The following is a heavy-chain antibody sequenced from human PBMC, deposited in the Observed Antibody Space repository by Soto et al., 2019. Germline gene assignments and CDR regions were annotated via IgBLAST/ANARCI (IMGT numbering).Heavy chain of an antibody. V-gene: IGHV4-34*01. J-gene: IGHJ4*02. D-gene: IGHD3-3*01. CDR3: ARTPYFWSGYYLAGYFDY. CDR1: GGSFSGYY. Sequence: PSETLSLTCAVYGGSFSGYYWSWIRQPPGKGLEWIGEINHSGSTNYNPSLKSRVTISVDTSKNQFSLKLSSVTAADTAVYYCARTPYFWSGYYLAGYFDYWGQGTLVTVSS. CDR2: INHSGST.